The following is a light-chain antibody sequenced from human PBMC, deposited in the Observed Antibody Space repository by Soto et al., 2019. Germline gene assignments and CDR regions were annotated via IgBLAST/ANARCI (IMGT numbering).Light chain of an antibody. CDR3: SSYTSSSTYV. J-gene: IGLJ1*01. CDR1: SSDVGGYNY. V-gene: IGLV2-14*01. Sequence: LTQPASVSGSPGQSITLSCTGTSSDVGGYNYVSWYQQHPGKAPKLMIYDVSNRPSGVSNRFSGSKSGNTASLTISGLQAEDEADYYCSSYTSSSTYVFGTGTKVTVL. CDR2: DVS.